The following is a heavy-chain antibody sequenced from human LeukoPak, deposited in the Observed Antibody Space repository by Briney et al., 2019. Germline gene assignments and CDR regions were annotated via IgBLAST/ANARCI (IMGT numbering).Heavy chain of an antibody. CDR3: ARHLMVRGVNNWFDP. CDR2: IYPGDSDT. D-gene: IGHD3-10*01. V-gene: IGHV5-51*01. CDR1: GYSFTSYW. Sequence: GESLKISCKGSGYSFTSYWIGWVRQMPGKGREWMGIIYPGDSDTRYSPSFQGQVTISADKSISTAYLQWSSLKASDTAMYYCARHLMVRGVNNWFDPWGQGTLVTVSS. J-gene: IGHJ5*02.